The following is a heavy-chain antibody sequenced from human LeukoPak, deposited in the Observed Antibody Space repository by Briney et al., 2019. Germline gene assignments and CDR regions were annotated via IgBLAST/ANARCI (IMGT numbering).Heavy chain of an antibody. CDR2: IRYTGST. J-gene: IGHJ5*02. CDR1: GGSIDSGDYY. Sequence: TLSLTCTVSGGSIDSGDYYWGWVRQPPGKGLECIASIRYTGSTYYDPSLKSRVTLSVDTSKNQFSLNLYSVTAADTAIYYCARHPIERSLGGVPDWFDPWGQGTLVTVSS. CDR3: ARHPIERSLGGVPDWFDP. D-gene: IGHD3-3*01. V-gene: IGHV4-39*07.